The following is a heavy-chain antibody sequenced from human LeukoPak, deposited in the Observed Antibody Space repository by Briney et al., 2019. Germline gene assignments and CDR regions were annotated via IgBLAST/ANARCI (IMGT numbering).Heavy chain of an antibody. J-gene: IGHJ6*03. CDR3: ARPPGVNYYYYYRDV. CDR2: IYTSGST. Sequence: PSETLSLTCTVSGGSISSYYWSWIRQPPGKGLEWIGYIYTSGSTNYNPSLKSRVTISVDTSKNQFSLKLSSVTAADTAVYYFARPPGVNYYYYYRDVWGKGTTVTVSS. CDR1: GGSISSYY. V-gene: IGHV4-4*09. D-gene: IGHD3-10*01.